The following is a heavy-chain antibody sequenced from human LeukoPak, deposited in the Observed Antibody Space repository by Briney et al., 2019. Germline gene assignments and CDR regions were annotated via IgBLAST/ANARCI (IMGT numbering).Heavy chain of an antibody. CDR1: GFTVSSNY. CDR3: ARRRAASWSFDS. Sequence: GGSLRLSCAASGFTVSSNYMGWVRQAPGKGLEWVSVIYTDGRTYSADSMKGRFTLSRDNSKNTLYLQMSSLRAEDTAVYYCARRRAASWSFDSWGQGTLVTVSS. D-gene: IGHD6-13*01. CDR2: IYTDGRT. V-gene: IGHV3-66*04. J-gene: IGHJ4*02.